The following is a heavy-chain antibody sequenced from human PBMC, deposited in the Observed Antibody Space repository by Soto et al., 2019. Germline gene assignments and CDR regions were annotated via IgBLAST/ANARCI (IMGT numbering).Heavy chain of an antibody. D-gene: IGHD2-21*02. CDR2: IYYSGST. V-gene: IGHV4-59*01. Sequence: SETRSLTCTVSGGSIRSYFWSWIRQPPGKGLEWIGYIYYSGSTNYNPSLKSRVTISVDTSKNQLSLKLSSVTAADTAVYYCARVGYCGGDCSFPDYWGQGTLVTVS. CDR3: ARVGYCGGDCSFPDY. J-gene: IGHJ4*02. CDR1: GGSIRSYF.